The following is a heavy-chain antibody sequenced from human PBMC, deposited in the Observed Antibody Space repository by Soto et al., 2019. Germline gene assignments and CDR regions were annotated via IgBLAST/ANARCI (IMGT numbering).Heavy chain of an antibody. CDR2: ISYDGSNK. CDR3: AKSGLRPSIWPPVYYIDY. CDR1: GFTFSSYG. D-gene: IGHD5-12*01. Sequence: QVQLVESGGGVVQPGRSLRLSCAASGFTFSSYGMHWVRQAPGKGLEWVAVISYDGSNKYYADSVKGRFTISRDNSKNTRYLQINSLGAEATAVYYFAKSGLRPSIWPPVYYIDYWGQGTRVTVSS. V-gene: IGHV3-30*18. J-gene: IGHJ4*02.